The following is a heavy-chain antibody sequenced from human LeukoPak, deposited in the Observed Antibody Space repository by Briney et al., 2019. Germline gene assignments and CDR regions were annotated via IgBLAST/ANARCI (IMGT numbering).Heavy chain of an antibody. Sequence: SETLSLTCTVSGGSFSSYYWSWVRQPPGKGLEWIGYVYYSGSSNYNPSLKSRVTISVDTSKNQFSLKLSSVTAADTAVYYCARAQKKYYYDSSGYHSRDYFDYWGQGTLVTVSS. V-gene: IGHV4-59*13. CDR1: GGSFSSYY. D-gene: IGHD3-22*01. CDR3: ARAQKKYYYDSSGYHSRDYFDY. CDR2: VYYSGSS. J-gene: IGHJ4*02.